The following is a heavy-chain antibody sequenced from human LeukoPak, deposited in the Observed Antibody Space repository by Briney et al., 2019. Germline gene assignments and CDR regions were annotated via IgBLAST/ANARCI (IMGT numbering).Heavy chain of an antibody. CDR1: GFTFSSYW. D-gene: IGHD2-2*01. CDR2: IKQDGSEK. CDR3: ARDGVVVVPAATFDY. V-gene: IGHV3-7*01. J-gene: IGHJ4*02. Sequence: GSLRLSCAASGFTFSSYWMSWVRQAPGKGLEWVANIKQDGSEKCYVDSVKGRFTISRDNAKNSLYLQMNSLRAEDTAVYYCARDGVVVVPAATFDYWGQGTLVTVSS.